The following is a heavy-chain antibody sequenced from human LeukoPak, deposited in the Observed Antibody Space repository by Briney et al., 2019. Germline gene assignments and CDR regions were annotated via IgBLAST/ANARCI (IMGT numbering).Heavy chain of an antibody. V-gene: IGHV1-69*04. CDR1: GGTFSSYT. Sequence: SVKVSCKASGGTFSSYTISWVRQAPGQGLEWMGRIVPILGIANYAQKFQGRVTITADKSTSTAYMELSSLRSEDTAVYYCARDPYSDSSGYFWGYYYGMDVWGQGTTVTVSS. D-gene: IGHD3-22*01. J-gene: IGHJ6*02. CDR2: IVPILGIA. CDR3: ARDPYSDSSGYFWGYYYGMDV.